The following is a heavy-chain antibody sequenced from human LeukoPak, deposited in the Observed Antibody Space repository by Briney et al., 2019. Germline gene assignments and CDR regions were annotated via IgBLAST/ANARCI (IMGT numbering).Heavy chain of an antibody. J-gene: IGHJ4*02. CDR2: ISGSSSTI. CDR1: RFIFSMFS. V-gene: IGHV3-48*02. Sequence: GGSLRLSCVASRFIFSMFSMNWARQAPGKGLEWLSHISGSSSTIHYEDSVKGRFTISRDNAKNSLYLQMNSLRDEDTAVYYCARDLSGTYPFDLWGQGTLVTVSS. D-gene: IGHD1-26*01. CDR3: ARDLSGTYPFDL.